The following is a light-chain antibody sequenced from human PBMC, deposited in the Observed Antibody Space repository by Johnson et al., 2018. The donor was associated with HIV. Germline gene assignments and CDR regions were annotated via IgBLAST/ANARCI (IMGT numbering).Light chain of an antibody. Sequence: QSVLTQPPSVSATPGQKVTISCSGSSSNIENNYVSWYQQLPETAPKLLIYENNKRPSGIPDRFSGSKSGTSATLGVTGLQTGDEADYFCVTWDSCLSAYVSGTGTKVTVL. V-gene: IGLV1-51*02. J-gene: IGLJ1*01. CDR2: ENN. CDR1: SSNIENNY. CDR3: VTWDSCLSAYV.